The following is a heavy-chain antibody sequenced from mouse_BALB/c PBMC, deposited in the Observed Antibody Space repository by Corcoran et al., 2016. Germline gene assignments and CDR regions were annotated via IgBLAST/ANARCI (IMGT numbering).Heavy chain of an antibody. CDR1: GFNIKDTY. CDR2: IDTANGNT. D-gene: IGHD1-1*01. V-gene: IGHV14-3*02. CDR3: ARRYYYGRGYFDV. Sequence: EVQLQQSGAELVKPGASVKLSCTASGFNIKDTYMHWVKQRPEQGLEWIGRIDTANGNTKYDPKFQGKATITADTSSNTAYMQLSSLTSEDTAVYYCARRYYYGRGYFDVWGAGTTVTVSS. J-gene: IGHJ1*01.